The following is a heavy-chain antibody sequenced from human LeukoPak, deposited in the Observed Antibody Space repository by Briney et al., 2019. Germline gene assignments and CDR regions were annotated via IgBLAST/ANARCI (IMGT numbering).Heavy chain of an antibody. V-gene: IGHV5-51*01. Sequence: GESLKISCKGSGYRFTNYWIGWVRQMPGKGLEYMGIIYPGDSDTRYSPSFQGQVTISADKSINTAYLQLISLKASDTAMYYCASRSGYYANAFDIWGQGTMVTVSS. J-gene: IGHJ3*02. D-gene: IGHD3-22*01. CDR3: ASRSGYYANAFDI. CDR2: IYPGDSDT. CDR1: GYRFTNYW.